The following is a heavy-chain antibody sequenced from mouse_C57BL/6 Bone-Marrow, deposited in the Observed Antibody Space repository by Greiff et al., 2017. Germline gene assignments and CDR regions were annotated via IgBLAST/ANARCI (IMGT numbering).Heavy chain of an antibody. CDR3: TRDRTYWYFDV. CDR1: GYTFTDYE. V-gene: IGHV1-15*01. Sequence: VQLQQSGAELVRPGASVTLSCKASGYTFTDYEMHWVKQTPVHGLEWIGAIDPETGGTAYNQKFKGKAILTADKSSSTAYMELRSLTSEDSAVYYCTRDRTYWYFDVWGTGTTVTVSS. J-gene: IGHJ1*03. CDR2: IDPETGGT.